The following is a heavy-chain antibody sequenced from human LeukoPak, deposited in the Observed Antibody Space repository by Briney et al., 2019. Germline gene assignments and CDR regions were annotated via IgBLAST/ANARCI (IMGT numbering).Heavy chain of an antibody. V-gene: IGHV4-4*02. J-gene: IGHJ4*02. CDR3: ATAGVWLPAV. CDR1: GDSISSDKW. Sequence: SGTLSLTCAVSGDSISSDKWWSWVRQPPGKGLXWIREINYSGNTIYSPSRKSRVTMSTDKSKNEFSLRLTSVTAADTAVYYCATAGVWLPAVWGQGTLVTVSS. CDR2: INYSGNT. D-gene: IGHD3-9*01.